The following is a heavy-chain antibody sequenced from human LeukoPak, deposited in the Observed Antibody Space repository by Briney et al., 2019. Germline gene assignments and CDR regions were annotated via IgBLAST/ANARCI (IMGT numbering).Heavy chain of an antibody. CDR1: GFTLSSYW. J-gene: IGHJ4*02. V-gene: IGHV3-74*01. Sequence: PGGSLRLSCAASGFTLSSYWMHWVRQAPGKGLAWVSRINSDGSSTSYADSVKGRFTISRDNAKNTLYLQMNSLRAEDTAVYYCARQGPSAIDYWGQGALVTVSS. CDR3: ARQGPSAIDY. CDR2: INSDGSST.